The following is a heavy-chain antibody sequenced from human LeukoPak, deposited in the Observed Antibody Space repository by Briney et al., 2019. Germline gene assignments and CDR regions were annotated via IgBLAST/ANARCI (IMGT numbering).Heavy chain of an antibody. V-gene: IGHV1-46*01. D-gene: IGHD1-26*01. Sequence: ASVKVSCKASGYTFTSYYMHWVRRAPGQGLEWMGIINPSGGSTSYAQKFQGRVTMTRDTSTSTVYMELSSLRSEDTAVYYCARDLGATRGFDYWGQGTLVTVSS. CDR1: GYTFTSYY. CDR3: ARDLGATRGFDY. CDR2: INPSGGST. J-gene: IGHJ4*02.